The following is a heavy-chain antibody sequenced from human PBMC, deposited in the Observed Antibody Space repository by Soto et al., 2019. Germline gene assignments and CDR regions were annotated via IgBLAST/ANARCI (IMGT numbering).Heavy chain of an antibody. Sequence: PGESLKISCKGSGYSFTSYWIGWVRQMPGKGLEWMGIIYPGDSDTRYSPSFQGQVTISADKSISTAYLQWSSLKASDTAMYYCARRSGWYNYYYYGMDVWGQGTTVTVSS. CDR2: IYPGDSDT. CDR3: ARRSGWYNYYYYGMDV. V-gene: IGHV5-51*01. D-gene: IGHD6-19*01. J-gene: IGHJ6*02. CDR1: GYSFTSYW.